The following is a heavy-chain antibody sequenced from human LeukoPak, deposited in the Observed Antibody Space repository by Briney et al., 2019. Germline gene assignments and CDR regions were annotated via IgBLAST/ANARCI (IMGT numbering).Heavy chain of an antibody. CDR1: GGSISSGGYY. D-gene: IGHD3-3*01. CDR3: ARSRDYDFWSGTPKNYGMDV. Sequence: SETLSLTCTVSGGSISSGGYYWSWIRQHPGKGLEWIGYIYYSGSTYYNPSLKSRVTISVDTSKNQFSLKLSSVTAADTAVYYCARSRDYDFWSGTPKNYGMDVWGQGTTVTVSS. J-gene: IGHJ6*02. CDR2: IYYSGST. V-gene: IGHV4-31*03.